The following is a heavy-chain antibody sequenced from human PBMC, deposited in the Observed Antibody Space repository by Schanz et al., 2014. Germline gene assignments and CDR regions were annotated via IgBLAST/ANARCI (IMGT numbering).Heavy chain of an antibody. D-gene: IGHD6-19*01. V-gene: IGHV3-23*01. CDR2: ITRQGTT. Sequence: EVQLLESGGGFVQPGGSLRLSCVASGVTFSSYAMSWVRQASGKGLEWVSGITRQGTTYYGDFVRGRFSISRDLSSNTLYLQMNSLRADDSAIYYCAKDHPSSGWPAFDVWGQGTQVTVSS. CDR1: GVTFSSYA. CDR3: AKDHPSSGWPAFDV. J-gene: IGHJ4*02.